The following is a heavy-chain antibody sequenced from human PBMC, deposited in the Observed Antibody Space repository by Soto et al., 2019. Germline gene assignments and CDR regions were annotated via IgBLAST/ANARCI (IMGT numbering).Heavy chain of an antibody. D-gene: IGHD3-22*01. Sequence: GGSLRLSCAASGFTFSSYSMNWVRQAPGKGLEWVSVITSSGSNIYYADSVKGRFTISRDNSKNTLYLQMNSLRVEDTAVYSCAKGTRYSSGYYYNYWGQGT. J-gene: IGHJ4*02. V-gene: IGHV3-30*18. CDR2: ITSSGSNI. CDR3: AKGTRYSSGYYYNY. CDR1: GFTFSSYS.